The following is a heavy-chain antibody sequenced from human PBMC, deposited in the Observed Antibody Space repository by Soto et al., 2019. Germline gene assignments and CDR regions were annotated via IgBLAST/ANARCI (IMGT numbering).Heavy chain of an antibody. V-gene: IGHV1-3*01. J-gene: IGHJ5*02. Sequence: QVQLVQSGAEAKKPGASVKVSCKASGYTFTSHATHCVRQAPGQMLEWMGWINAGNGNTKYSQKFQGRVTITTDTSASTAYMGLSSLTSEETAVYYCARDGIAGAGTSLFDPCGQGTLVTVSS. CDR1: GYTFTSHA. CDR2: INAGNGNT. CDR3: ARDGIAGAGTSLFDP. D-gene: IGHD6-13*01.